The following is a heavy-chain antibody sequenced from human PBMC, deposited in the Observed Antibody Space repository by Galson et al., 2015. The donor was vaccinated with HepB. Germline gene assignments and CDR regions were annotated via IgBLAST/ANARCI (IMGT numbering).Heavy chain of an antibody. CDR2: ISWNSGSI. J-gene: IGHJ5*02. CDR1: GFTFDDYA. V-gene: IGHV3-9*01. D-gene: IGHD5-18*01. Sequence: SLRLSCAASGFTFDDYAMHWVRQAPGKGLEWVSGISWNSGSIGYADSVKGRFTISRDNAKNSLYLQMNSLRAEGTALYYCAKMAIPTIGAMAPSGWFDPWGQGTLVTVSS. CDR3: AKMAIPTIGAMAPSGWFDP.